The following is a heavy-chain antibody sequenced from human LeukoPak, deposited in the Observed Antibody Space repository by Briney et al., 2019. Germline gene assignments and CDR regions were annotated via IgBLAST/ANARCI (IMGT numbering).Heavy chain of an antibody. CDR1: GGSISSSSYY. D-gene: IGHD2-21*02. Sequence: SETLSLTCTVSGGSISSSSYYWGWLRQPPGTGLEWIGSIYYSGSTYYNPSLKSRVTISVDTSKNQFSLKLSSVTAADTAVYYCTILGVVTAIPYYFDYWGQGTLVTVSS. J-gene: IGHJ4*02. CDR2: IYYSGST. V-gene: IGHV4-39*01. CDR3: TILGVVTAIPYYFDY.